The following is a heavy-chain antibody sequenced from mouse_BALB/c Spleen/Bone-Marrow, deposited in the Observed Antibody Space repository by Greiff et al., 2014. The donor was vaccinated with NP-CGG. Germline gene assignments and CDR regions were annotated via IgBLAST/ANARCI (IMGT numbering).Heavy chain of an antibody. CDR3: ARSLYGYDWYFDV. V-gene: IGHV1-14*01. CDR2: INPYNDGT. D-gene: IGHD2-2*01. J-gene: IGHJ1*01. CDR1: GYTFTSYV. Sequence: LKESGPELVKPGASVEMSCKASGYTFTSYVMHWVKQKPGQGLEWIGYINPYNDGTKYNEKFKGKATLTSDKSSSTAYMELSSLTSEDSAVYYCARSLYGYDWYFDVWGAGTTVTVSS.